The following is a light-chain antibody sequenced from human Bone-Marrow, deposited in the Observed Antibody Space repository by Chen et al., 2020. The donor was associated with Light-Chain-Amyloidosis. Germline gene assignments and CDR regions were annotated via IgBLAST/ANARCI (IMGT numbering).Light chain of an antibody. V-gene: IGLV3-21*02. CDR1: NIGATS. Sequence: SYVLTQPSSVSVAPGQTATIACGGKNIGATSVHWYQQTPGQAPLLVVNDESDRPAAIPERLSGSNSGNTDTLTISRVEAGDESDYYCQVWDRSSDRPVFGGGTKLTVL. CDR2: DES. J-gene: IGLJ3*02. CDR3: QVWDRSSDRPV.